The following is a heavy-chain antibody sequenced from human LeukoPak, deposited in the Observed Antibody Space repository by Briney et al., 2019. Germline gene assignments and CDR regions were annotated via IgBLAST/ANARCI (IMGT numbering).Heavy chain of an antibody. J-gene: IGHJ4*02. CDR3: STGPTRISMIRGVVITDY. Sequence: GGSLRLSCAGSGFTFNNAWMSWVRQAPGKGLECFGRIKSKTDGGTTDYAAPVKGRFTIPRDDSKNTLYLQMNRLKTEDTAVYYCSTGPTRISMIRGVVITDYWGQGTLVTVSS. V-gene: IGHV3-15*01. CDR2: IKSKTDGGTT. CDR1: GFTFNNAW. D-gene: IGHD3-10*01.